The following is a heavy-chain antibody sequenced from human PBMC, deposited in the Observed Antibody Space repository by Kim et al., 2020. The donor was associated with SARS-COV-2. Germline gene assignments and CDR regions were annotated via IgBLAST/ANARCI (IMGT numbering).Heavy chain of an antibody. J-gene: IGHJ6*02. Sequence: ASVKVSCKASGYTFTSYAMHWVRQAPGQRLEWMGWINAGNGNTKYSQKFQGRVTITRDTSASTAYMELSSLRSEDTAVYYCARVMVADSDYYYGMDVWGQGTTVTVSS. CDR2: INAGNGNT. CDR1: GYTFTSYA. D-gene: IGHD2-15*01. V-gene: IGHV1-3*01. CDR3: ARVMVADSDYYYGMDV.